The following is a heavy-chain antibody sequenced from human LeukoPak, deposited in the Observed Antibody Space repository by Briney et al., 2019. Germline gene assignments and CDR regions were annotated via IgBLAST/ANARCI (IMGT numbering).Heavy chain of an antibody. V-gene: IGHV3-43*01. J-gene: IGHJ4*02. Sequence: PGGSLRLSCAASGFTFDDYTMHWVRQAPGKGLKWVSLISWDGGSTYYADSVKGRFTISRDNSKNSLYLQMNSLRTEDTALYFCAKDHYYGSGSYSRWVYFDYWGQGTLVTVSS. D-gene: IGHD3-10*01. CDR1: GFTFDDYT. CDR2: ISWDGGST. CDR3: AKDHYYGSGSYSRWVYFDY.